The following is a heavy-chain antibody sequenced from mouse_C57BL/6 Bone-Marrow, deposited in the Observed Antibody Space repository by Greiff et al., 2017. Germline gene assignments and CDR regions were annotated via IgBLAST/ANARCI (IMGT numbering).Heavy chain of an antibody. Sequence: QVQLQQPGAELVMPGASVKLSCKASGYTFTSYWMHWVKQRPGQGLEWIGEIDPSDSYTNYNQKFKGKSTLTVDKSSSTAYMQLSSLTSEDSAVYYCARERYFLYFEVWGTGTTVTGSS. V-gene: IGHV1-69*01. D-gene: IGHD1-1*01. CDR2: IDPSDSYT. CDR1: GYTFTSYW. CDR3: ARERYFLYFEV. J-gene: IGHJ1*03.